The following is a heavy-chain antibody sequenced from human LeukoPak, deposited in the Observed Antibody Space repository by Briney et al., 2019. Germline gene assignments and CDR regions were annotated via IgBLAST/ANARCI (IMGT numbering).Heavy chain of an antibody. D-gene: IGHD4/OR15-4a*01. J-gene: IGHJ5*02. CDR1: GFTFSSPT. Sequence: PGGSLRLSCAASGFTFSSPTMNWVRRAPGKGLEWVSSISSSSDYIYYADSVKGRFTISRDNAKNSLYLQMNSLRAEDTAVYYCVRIPNSANFPNWFDPWGQGTLVTVSS. CDR3: VRIPNSANFPNWFDP. V-gene: IGHV3-21*01. CDR2: ISSSSDYI.